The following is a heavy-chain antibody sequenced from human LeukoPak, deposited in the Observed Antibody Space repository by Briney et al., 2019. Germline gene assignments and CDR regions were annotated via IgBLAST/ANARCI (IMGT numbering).Heavy chain of an antibody. CDR3: ARHLWGSNTFDY. V-gene: IGHV4-59*08. CDR1: GSISSYY. CDR2: IYYSGST. Sequence: SETLSLTCIVSGSISSYYWTWIRQPPGKGLEWIGYIYYSGSTNYNPSLKSRVTISVDTSKNQFSLKLSSVTAADTAVYYCARHLWGSNTFDYWGQGTLVTVSS. D-gene: IGHD3-16*01. J-gene: IGHJ4*02.